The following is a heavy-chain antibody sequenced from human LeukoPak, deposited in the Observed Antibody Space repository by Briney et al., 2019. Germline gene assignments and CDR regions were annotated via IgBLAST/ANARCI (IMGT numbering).Heavy chain of an antibody. CDR1: GFTVSSNY. CDR3: TTELLNYGDRDY. D-gene: IGHD4-17*01. V-gene: IGHV3-53*01. Sequence: GGSLRLSCAASGFTVSSNYMSWVRQAPGKGLEWVSVIYSGGSTYYADSVKGRFTISRDNSKNTLYLQMNSLRAEDTAVYYCTTELLNYGDRDYWGQGTLVTVSS. CDR2: IYSGGST. J-gene: IGHJ4*02.